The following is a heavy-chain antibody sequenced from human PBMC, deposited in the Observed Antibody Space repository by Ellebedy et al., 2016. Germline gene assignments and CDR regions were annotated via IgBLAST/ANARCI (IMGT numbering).Heavy chain of an antibody. CDR1: GFPFSTFF. D-gene: IGHD2-2*01. CDR2: ISANGNKR. Sequence: GGSLRLSXAASGFPFSTFFMSWVRQAPGKGLEWVATISANGNKRDLADSVQGRFTISRDNFRNTLHLQMNNLRGEDTAVYYCRQGHYADYWGQGTLVTVSS. V-gene: IGHV3-23*01. J-gene: IGHJ4*02. CDR3: RQGHYADY.